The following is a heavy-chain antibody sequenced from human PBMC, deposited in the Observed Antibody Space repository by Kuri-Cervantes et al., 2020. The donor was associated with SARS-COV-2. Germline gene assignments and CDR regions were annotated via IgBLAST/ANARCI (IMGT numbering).Heavy chain of an antibody. CDR1: GFTFSNVW. CDR3: ARSPYDFWSGYYTGYYYYFGMDV. V-gene: IGHV3-66*01. J-gene: IGHJ6*02. CDR2: IYSGGST. D-gene: IGHD3-3*01. Sequence: GESLKISCAASGFTFSNVWMNWVRQAPGKGLEWVSVIYSGGSTYYADSVKGRFTISTDNSKNTLYLQMNSLRAEDTAVYYCARSPYDFWSGYYTGYYYYFGMDVWGQGTTVTVSS.